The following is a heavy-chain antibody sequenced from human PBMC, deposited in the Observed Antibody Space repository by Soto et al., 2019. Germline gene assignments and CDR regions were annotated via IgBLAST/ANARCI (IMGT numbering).Heavy chain of an antibody. CDR3: AKDRWEFTRYFDS. J-gene: IGHJ4*02. Sequence: ESGGGVVQPGTSLRLSCAASGFTFSSYGMHWVRQAPGKGLEWVAVVTKDGNGQYYADSVKGRFTVSRDNSNNTLSLQMDSLRPEDTAFYYCAKDRWEFTRYFDSWGQGTLVTVSS. V-gene: IGHV3-30*18. CDR1: GFTFSSYG. D-gene: IGHD1-26*01. CDR2: VTKDGNGQ.